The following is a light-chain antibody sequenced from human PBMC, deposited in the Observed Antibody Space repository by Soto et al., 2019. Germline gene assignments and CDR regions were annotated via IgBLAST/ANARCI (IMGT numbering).Light chain of an antibody. J-gene: IGKJ5*01. Sequence: EIVLTQSPATLSVSPGKRATLSCRASQSVTTYLAWYQQKPGQPPRLLIYDASIRATGIPARFSGSGSGTDFTLSISSLEPEDFAVYYCQQRSNWPLITFGQGTRLDIK. CDR1: QSVTTY. V-gene: IGKV3-11*01. CDR2: DAS. CDR3: QQRSNWPLIT.